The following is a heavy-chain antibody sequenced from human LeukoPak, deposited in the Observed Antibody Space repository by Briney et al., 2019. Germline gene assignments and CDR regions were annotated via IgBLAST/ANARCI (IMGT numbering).Heavy chain of an antibody. CDR1: GFTFSNYG. D-gene: IGHD4-11*01. Sequence: GGSLRLSCAASGFTFSNYGMHWVRQAPGKGLEWVAVIWFDGSDKYYADSVKGRFTISRDNSKNTLYLQMNSLRAEDTAVYYCAKYSRSSNYYYGMDVWGQGTTVTVS. J-gene: IGHJ6*02. CDR3: AKYSRSSNYYYGMDV. CDR2: IWFDGSDK. V-gene: IGHV3-33*06.